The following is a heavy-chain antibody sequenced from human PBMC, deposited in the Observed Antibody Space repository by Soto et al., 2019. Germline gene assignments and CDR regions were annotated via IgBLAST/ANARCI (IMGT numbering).Heavy chain of an antibody. J-gene: IGHJ6*02. D-gene: IGHD5-18*01. Sequence: PGESLSTWCKVSGYSFTSYWIGWVRQMPGKGLECMPIIYPGDSDTRYSPSFQGQVTISADKSISTAYLQWSSLKASDTAMYYCARQDVDTAMDTGSTYYYYGMDVWGQGTTVTVSS. CDR2: IYPGDSDT. CDR1: GYSFTSYW. CDR3: ARQDVDTAMDTGSTYYYYGMDV. V-gene: IGHV5-51*01.